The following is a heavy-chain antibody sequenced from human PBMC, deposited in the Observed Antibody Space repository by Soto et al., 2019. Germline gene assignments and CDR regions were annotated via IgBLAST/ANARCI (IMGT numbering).Heavy chain of an antibody. CDR3: VRRAQYFDGTGFHASDF. V-gene: IGHV3-23*01. J-gene: IGHJ3*01. Sequence: GGSLRLSCVASGYNFNKYAVSWVRQAPGKGLEWVSAISSGGDNTHYADSVKGRFTITRDNSKNMLYLEMNSLTVEDTAVYYCVRRAQYFDGTGFHASDFWGQGIMVTVSS. D-gene: IGHD3-22*01. CDR1: GYNFNKYA. CDR2: ISSGGDNT.